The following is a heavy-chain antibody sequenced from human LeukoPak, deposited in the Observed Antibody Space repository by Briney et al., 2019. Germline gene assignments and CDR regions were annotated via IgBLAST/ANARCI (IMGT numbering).Heavy chain of an antibody. CDR1: GGSNTSNTYC. V-gene: IGHV4-39*01. Sequence: SETLSLTCSVSGGSNTSNTYCWGWVRQPPGKGLEWIGNIYYSGTTYYNPSLKSRVTISVDTSKNQFSLQLSSVTAADTAVYYCASQYCSGGSCYYYGTDVWGQGTTVTVSS. CDR2: IYYSGTT. CDR3: ASQYCSGGSCYYYGTDV. D-gene: IGHD2-15*01. J-gene: IGHJ6*02.